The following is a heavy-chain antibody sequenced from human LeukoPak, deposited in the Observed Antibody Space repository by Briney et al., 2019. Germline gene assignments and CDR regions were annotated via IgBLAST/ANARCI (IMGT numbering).Heavy chain of an antibody. J-gene: IGHJ4*02. V-gene: IGHV5-51*01. Sequence: GESLKISCKGSGYSFTSYWIGWVRQMPGKGLEWMGTIYPGDSDTRYSPSSQGQVTISADKSISTAYLQWSSLKASDTAMYYCARPHGYCSGGSCYSSDYFDYWGQGTLVTVSS. CDR1: GYSFTSYW. CDR2: IYPGDSDT. CDR3: ARPHGYCSGGSCYSSDYFDY. D-gene: IGHD2-15*01.